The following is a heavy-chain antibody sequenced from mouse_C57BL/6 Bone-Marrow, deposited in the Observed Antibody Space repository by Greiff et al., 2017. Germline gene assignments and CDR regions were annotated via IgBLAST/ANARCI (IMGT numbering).Heavy chain of an antibody. CDR3: AREGFAY. J-gene: IGHJ3*01. Sequence: EVKLQQSGPVLVKPGASVKMSCKASGYTFTDYYMNWVQQTHGKSLEWIGVISPYNGGTSYTQKFKGQATLTVDKSSRTAYMELNSLTAEDSAVYYCAREGFAYWGQGTLVTVSA. V-gene: IGHV1-19*01. CDR1: GYTFTDYY. CDR2: ISPYNGGT.